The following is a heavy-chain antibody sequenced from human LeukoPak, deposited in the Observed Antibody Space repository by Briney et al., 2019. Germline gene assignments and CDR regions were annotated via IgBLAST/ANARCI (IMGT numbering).Heavy chain of an antibody. D-gene: IGHD2-15*01. J-gene: IGHJ6*03. Sequence: GGSLRLSCAASGFIFTDYTINWVRQAPGKGLEWVSSISSSSYIYYADSVKGRFTISRDNAKNSLYLQMNSLRAEDTAVYYCARSRYCSGGSCFYYYYYMDVWGKGTTVTVSS. CDR2: ISSSSYI. CDR1: GFIFTDYT. CDR3: ARSRYCSGGSCFYYYYYMDV. V-gene: IGHV3-69-1*01.